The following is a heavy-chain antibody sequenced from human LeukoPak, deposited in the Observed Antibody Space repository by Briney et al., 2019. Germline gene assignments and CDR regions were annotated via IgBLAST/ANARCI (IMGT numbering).Heavy chain of an antibody. CDR2: ISWNSGSI. CDR3: AKDFQGIAVAAPLDY. Sequence: GGSLRLSCAASGFTFDDYAMHWVRQAPGKGLEWVSGISWNSGSIGYADSVKGRFTISRDNAKNSLYLQMNSLRAEDTALYYCAKDFQGIAVAAPLDYWGQGTLVTVSS. V-gene: IGHV3-9*01. D-gene: IGHD6-19*01. J-gene: IGHJ4*02. CDR1: GFTFDDYA.